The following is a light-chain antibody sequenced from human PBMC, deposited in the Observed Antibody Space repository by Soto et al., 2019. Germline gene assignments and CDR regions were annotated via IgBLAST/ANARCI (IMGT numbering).Light chain of an antibody. V-gene: IGLV8-61*01. CDR1: SGSVSTNYY. Sequence: QTVVTQEPSFSVSPGGTVTLTCGLSSGSVSTNYYPSWYQQTPGQAPRTLIYSTNTRSSGVPDRFSGFILGNKAALTITGAQAADESDYYSVLYMGSGIWVFGGGTKVTVL. J-gene: IGLJ3*02. CDR2: STN. CDR3: VLYMGSGIWV.